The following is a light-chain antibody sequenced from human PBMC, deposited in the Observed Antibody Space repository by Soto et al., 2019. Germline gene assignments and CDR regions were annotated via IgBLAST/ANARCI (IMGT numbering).Light chain of an antibody. J-gene: IGLJ1*01. CDR2: EVN. CDR1: SSDVGGYDY. V-gene: IGLV2-14*01. CDR3: SSYSISTAYL. Sequence: QSVLTQPASVSGSPGQSITISCTGTSSDVGGYDYVPWYQLHPGKAPKLMVFEVNNRPSGVSYRFSGSKSGNTASLTISGLQAEDEADYFCSSYSISTAYLFGTGTKV.